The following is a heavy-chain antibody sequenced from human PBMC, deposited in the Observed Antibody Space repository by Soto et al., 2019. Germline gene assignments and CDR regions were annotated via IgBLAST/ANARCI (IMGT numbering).Heavy chain of an antibody. J-gene: IGHJ6*02. Sequence: XGSLRLSFVASEFTLSSYCVDWVRQVPGKGLVWVSLMNEDGSTTDYADSVKGRFTISRDNARNTLYLQMNSLRAEDTAVYYCARDLSGRADFWGQGTTVTVSS. CDR3: ARDLSGRADF. CDR1: EFTLSSYC. D-gene: IGHD3-10*01. V-gene: IGHV3-74*01. CDR2: MNEDGSTT.